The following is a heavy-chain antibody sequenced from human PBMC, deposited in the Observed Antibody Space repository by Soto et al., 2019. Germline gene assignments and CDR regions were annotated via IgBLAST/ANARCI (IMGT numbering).Heavy chain of an antibody. CDR2: ISSSSNYI. D-gene: IGHD5-12*01. V-gene: IGHV3-21*01. CDR1: GFNFNVYS. CDR3: ARDRGSEVFAP. J-gene: IGHJ5*02. Sequence: PGGSLRLSCAASGFNFNVYSMNLVRQGPGKGLEWISSISSSSNYIHYRDSVRGRITISRDNAKNSLYLQLDSLRVEDTAVYFCARDRGSEVFAPSGEGPLVTVSS.